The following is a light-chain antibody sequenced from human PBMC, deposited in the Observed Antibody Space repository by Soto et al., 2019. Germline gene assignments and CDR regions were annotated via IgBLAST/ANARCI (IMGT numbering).Light chain of an antibody. CDR3: QQYHDYWT. Sequence: DIQMTQSPSTLSASIGDRVTITCRASQRISGWLAWYQQKPGKAPKLLISDVSSLESRVPSRFSGSGSGTEFTLTISSLQPDDFAVYYCQQYHDYWTFGPGTKVEVK. J-gene: IGKJ1*01. CDR1: QRISGW. CDR2: DVS. V-gene: IGKV1-5*01.